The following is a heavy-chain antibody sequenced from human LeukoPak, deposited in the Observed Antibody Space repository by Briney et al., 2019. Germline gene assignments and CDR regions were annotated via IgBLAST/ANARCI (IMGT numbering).Heavy chain of an antibody. CDR2: MNPNSGNT. CDR3: ARRPLAGTSPLYYYYYMDV. CDR1: GYTFTSYD. D-gene: IGHD6-19*01. Sequence: ASVKVSCKASGYTFTSYDINWMRQATGQGLEWMGWMNPNSGNTGYAQKFQGRVTMTRNTSISTAYMELSSLRSEDTAVYYCARRPLAGTSPLYYYYYMDVWGKGTTVTVSS. J-gene: IGHJ6*03. V-gene: IGHV1-8*01.